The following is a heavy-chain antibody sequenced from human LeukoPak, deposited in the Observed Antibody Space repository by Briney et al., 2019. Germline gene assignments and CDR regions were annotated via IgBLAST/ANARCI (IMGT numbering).Heavy chain of an antibody. CDR3: AREDSSGYYYREKGQNAFDI. J-gene: IGHJ3*02. CDR2: INAGNGNT. V-gene: IGHV1-3*01. D-gene: IGHD3-22*01. Sequence: GASVKVSCKASGYTFTSYAMHWVRQAPGQRLEWMGWINAGNGNTKYSQKFQGRVTITRDTSASTAYMELSSLRSEDTAVYYCAREDSSGYYYREKGQNAFDIWGQGTMVTVSS. CDR1: GYTFTSYA.